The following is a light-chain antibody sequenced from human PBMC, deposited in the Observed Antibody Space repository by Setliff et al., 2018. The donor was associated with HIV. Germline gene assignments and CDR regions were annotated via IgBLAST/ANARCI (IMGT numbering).Light chain of an antibody. CDR2: EVS. V-gene: IGLV2-23*02. J-gene: IGLJ1*01. CDR1: SSDVGSYNL. CDR3: CSYAGSYV. Sequence: QSVLTQPASVSGSPGQSVTIPCTGISSDVGSYNLVSWYRQYPGKAPKLMIYEVSKRPSGVSNRFSGSKSGNTASLTISGLQAEDEADYYCCSYAGSYVVGTGTKVT.